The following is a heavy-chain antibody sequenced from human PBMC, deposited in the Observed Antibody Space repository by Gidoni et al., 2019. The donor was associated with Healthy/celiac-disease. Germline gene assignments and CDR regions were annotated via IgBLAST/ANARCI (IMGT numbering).Heavy chain of an antibody. J-gene: IGHJ4*02. CDR1: GFTFSSDA. CDR2: ISGSGGST. Sequence: EVQLLESGGGLVQPGGSLRLSCAASGFTFSSDAMSWVRQAPGKGLEWVSAISGSGGSTYYADSVKGRFTISRDNSKNTLYLQMNSLRAEDTAVYYCAKTTGRVGAMPYFDYWGQGTLVTVSS. V-gene: IGHV3-23*01. D-gene: IGHD1-26*01. CDR3: AKTTGRVGAMPYFDY.